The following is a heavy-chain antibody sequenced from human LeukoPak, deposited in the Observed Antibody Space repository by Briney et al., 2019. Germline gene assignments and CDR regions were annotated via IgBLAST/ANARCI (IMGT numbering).Heavy chain of an antibody. CDR1: GFTFSSYA. D-gene: IGHD3-3*01. J-gene: IGHJ6*02. CDR3: AKGPPYYDFWSGYPNPQTNYYGMDV. CDR2: ISGSGGST. Sequence: PGGSLRLSCAASGFTFSSYAMSWVRQAPGKGLEWVSAISGSGGSTYYADSVKGRFTISRDNSKNTLYLQMNSLRAEDTAVYYCAKGPPYYDFWSGYPNPQTNYYGMDVWGQGTTVTVSS. V-gene: IGHV3-23*01.